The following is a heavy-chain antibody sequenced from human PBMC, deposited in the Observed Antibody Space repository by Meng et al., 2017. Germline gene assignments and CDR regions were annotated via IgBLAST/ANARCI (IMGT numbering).Heavy chain of an antibody. CDR1: GGSISSNGYY. Sequence: QLQLQESGPGLVKPSETLSLTCTVSGGSISSNGYYWDWVRQPPGKGLEWIGAIYHSGITSYNPSLQSRVTMFVDTSKNQFSLMLNSGTATDTAVYYCARRRGGSGRDCWGQGTLVTVSS. D-gene: IGHD3-10*01. J-gene: IGHJ4*02. CDR2: IYHSGIT. V-gene: IGHV4-39*01. CDR3: ARRRGGSGRDC.